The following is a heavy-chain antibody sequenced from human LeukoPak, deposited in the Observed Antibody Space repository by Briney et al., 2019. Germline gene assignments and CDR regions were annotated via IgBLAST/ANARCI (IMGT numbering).Heavy chain of an antibody. CDR3: AYQVYSSGWHPFAY. D-gene: IGHD6-25*01. CDR1: GFSLSTDEVG. V-gene: IGHV2-5*01. Sequence: SGPPLVEPTRTLTLTCTFSGFSLSTDEVGVGWIRQPPGRALEWLAHHYWNDNKFHSPSLQSRLTITKDTSKNQVALTMTNVDPVDTATYYCAYQVYSSGWHPFAYWGQGILVTVAS. J-gene: IGHJ4*02. CDR2: HYWNDNK.